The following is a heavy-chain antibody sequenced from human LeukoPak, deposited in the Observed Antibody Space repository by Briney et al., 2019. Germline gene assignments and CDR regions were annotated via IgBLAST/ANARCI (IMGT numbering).Heavy chain of an antibody. CDR2: IWYDGSNK. J-gene: IGHJ4*02. Sequence: GGSLRPSCAASGFTFSSYGMHWVRQAPGKGLEWVAVIWYDGSNKYYADSVKGRFTISRDNSKNTLYLQMNSLRAEDTAVYYCARDGSPYSSSSFDYWGQGTLVTVSS. CDR3: ARDGSPYSSSSFDY. CDR1: GFTFSSYG. D-gene: IGHD6-6*01. V-gene: IGHV3-33*01.